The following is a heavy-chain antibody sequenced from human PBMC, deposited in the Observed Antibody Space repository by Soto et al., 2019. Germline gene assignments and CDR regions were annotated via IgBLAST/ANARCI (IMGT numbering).Heavy chain of an antibody. CDR3: ARSGEGEPPKFDY. J-gene: IGHJ4*02. CDR1: GGTFSSYA. D-gene: IGHD3-16*01. CDR2: IIPIFGTA. V-gene: IGHV1-69*13. Sequence: SVKVSCKASGGTFSSYAISWVRQAPGRGLEWMGGIIPIFGTANYAQKFQGRVTITADESTSTAYTELSSLRSEDTAVYYCARSGEGEPPKFDYWGQGTLVTVSS.